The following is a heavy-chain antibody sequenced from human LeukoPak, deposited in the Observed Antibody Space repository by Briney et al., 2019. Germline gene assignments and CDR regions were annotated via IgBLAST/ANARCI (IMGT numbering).Heavy chain of an antibody. CDR2: ISSSGSTI. V-gene: IGHV3-11*04. CDR3: ARVKEYHTTYYMDV. CDR1: GFTFSDYY. Sequence: GGSLRLSCAASGFTFSDYYMSWIRQAPGKGLEWVSYISSSGSTIYYADSVKGRFTISRDNAKNSLYLQVNSLRAEDTAVYYCARVKEYHTTYYMDVWGKGTTVTVSS. D-gene: IGHD2-2*01. J-gene: IGHJ6*03.